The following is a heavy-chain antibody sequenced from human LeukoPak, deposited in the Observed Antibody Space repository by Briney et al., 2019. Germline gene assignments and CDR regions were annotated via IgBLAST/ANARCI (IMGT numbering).Heavy chain of an antibody. D-gene: IGHD5-12*01. J-gene: IGHJ4*02. Sequence: SETLSLTCTVSGGSINGGGYYWSWIRQYPGKGLEWIGDIYYSGNTYYNPSLKSRVTISVDTSKNQFSLRLSSVTAADTAVYYCARRGYSAYDLDYWGQGTLVTVS. CDR3: ARRGYSAYDLDY. CDR1: GGSINGGGYY. V-gene: IGHV4-31*03. CDR2: IYYSGNT.